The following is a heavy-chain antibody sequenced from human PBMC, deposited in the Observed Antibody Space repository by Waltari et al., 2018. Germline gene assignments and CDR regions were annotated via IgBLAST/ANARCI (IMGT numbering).Heavy chain of an antibody. D-gene: IGHD2-15*01. Sequence: QLQLEESSPGLVRPSETLSVTCAVPGDSVTSRYFGNWVRQSPGKGLEWIGQVHGSGRTNYNPSFASRVTVSLDTSNNQVSLKLTSATAADTAVYYCARDRGRGLYLDSWGPGTLVTVSP. V-gene: IGHV4-4*02. J-gene: IGHJ4*02. CDR1: GDSVTSRYF. CDR3: ARDRGRGLYLDS. CDR2: VHGSGRT.